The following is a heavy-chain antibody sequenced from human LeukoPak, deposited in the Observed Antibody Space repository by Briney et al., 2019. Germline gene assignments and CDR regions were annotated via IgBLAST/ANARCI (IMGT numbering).Heavy chain of an antibody. V-gene: IGHV3-30*18. J-gene: IGHJ4*02. D-gene: IGHD6-19*01. CDR3: AKDQIGWAPGYSSGPLDY. Sequence: GGSLRLSCAASGFTISAYGIHWVRQAPGKGLEWVAVVSSDGNSKFSADSVKGRFTISRDNSKNTLFLQMNSLGPEDTAVYYCAKDQIGWAPGYSSGPLDYWGQGTQVTVSS. CDR2: VSSDGNSK. CDR1: GFTISAYG.